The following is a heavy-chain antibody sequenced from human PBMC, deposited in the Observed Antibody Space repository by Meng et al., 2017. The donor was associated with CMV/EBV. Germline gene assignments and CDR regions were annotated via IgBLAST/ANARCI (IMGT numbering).Heavy chain of an antibody. V-gene: IGHV1-8*01. Sequence: ASVKVSCKASGYTFTSYDINWVRQATGQGLEWMGWMNPNSGNTGYAQKFQGRVTMTRNTSISTAYMELSSLGSEDTAVYYCARGRRHKLGKNNYWFDPWGQGTLVTVSS. CDR3: ARGRRHKLGKNNYWFDP. J-gene: IGHJ5*02. CDR1: GYTFTSYD. CDR2: MNPNSGNT. D-gene: IGHD7-27*01.